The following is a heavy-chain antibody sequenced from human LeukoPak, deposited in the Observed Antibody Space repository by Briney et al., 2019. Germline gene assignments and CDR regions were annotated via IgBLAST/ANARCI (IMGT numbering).Heavy chain of an antibody. CDR3: ARDREASSSHSFDY. Sequence: PSETLSLTCTVSGGSISSSSYYWGWIRQPPGKGLEWIGSIYYGGSTYYNPSLKSRVTISVDTSKNQFSLKLSSVTAADTAVYYCARDREASSSHSFDYWGQGTLVTVSS. CDR2: IYYGGST. J-gene: IGHJ4*02. D-gene: IGHD6-6*01. CDR1: GGSISSSSYY. V-gene: IGHV4-39*07.